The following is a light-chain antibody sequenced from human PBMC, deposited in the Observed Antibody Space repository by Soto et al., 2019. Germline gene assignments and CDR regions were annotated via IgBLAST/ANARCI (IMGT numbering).Light chain of an antibody. V-gene: IGKV3-20*01. Sequence: EIVLTQSPGTLSLSPGERATLSCRASQSVSSTFFAWYQQKPGQAPRLLLYATSTRAAGFPDTFSGSGSGTDFTLTISTLEPEDFAVYYGQQYGDTPVTFGQGTKVEL. CDR1: QSVSSTF. CDR2: ATS. J-gene: IGKJ1*01. CDR3: QQYGDTPVT.